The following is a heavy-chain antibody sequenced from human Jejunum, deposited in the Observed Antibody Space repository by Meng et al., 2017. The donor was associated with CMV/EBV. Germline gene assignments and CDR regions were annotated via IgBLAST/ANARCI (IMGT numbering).Heavy chain of an antibody. CDR1: GYTFSTYT. Sequence: QVQLVQSGFELKKPGPSVKVSCKASGYTFSTYTRNWVRQAHGRGLEWMGWISTNTGTPTYTQGFTGRFVFSLDTSVSTAYLQISSLKAEDTAVYYCARGGNFDPWGQGTLVTVSS. J-gene: IGHJ5*02. V-gene: IGHV7-4-1*02. CDR3: ARGGNFDP. D-gene: IGHD2/OR15-2a*01. CDR2: ISTNTGTP.